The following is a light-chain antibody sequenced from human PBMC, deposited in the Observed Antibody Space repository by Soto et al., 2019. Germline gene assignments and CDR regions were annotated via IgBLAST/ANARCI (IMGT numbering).Light chain of an antibody. Sequence: EVVMTQSPATLSVSPGERATLSCRASQSVSYNLAWYQQRPGQAPRLLIYGASTRATGILARFSGSASGTEYTLTISSLQSEDFVLYYCQQYNKWPPLTFGGGTRVDIK. J-gene: IGKJ4*01. V-gene: IGKV3-15*01. CDR3: QQYNKWPPLT. CDR2: GAS. CDR1: QSVSYN.